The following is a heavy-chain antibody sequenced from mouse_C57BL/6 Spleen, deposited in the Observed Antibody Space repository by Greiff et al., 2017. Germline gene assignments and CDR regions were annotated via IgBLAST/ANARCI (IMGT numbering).Heavy chain of an antibody. CDR1: GYTFTNYW. CDR2: IYPGGGYT. V-gene: IGHV1-63*01. Sequence: VQLQQSGAELVRPGTSVKMSCKASGYTFTNYWIGWAKQRPGHGLEWIGDIYPGGGYTNYNEKFKGKATLTADKSSSTAYMQFSSLTSEDSAIYYCARGYYYGSSYAMDYWGQGTSVTVSS. D-gene: IGHD1-1*01. CDR3: ARGYYYGSSYAMDY. J-gene: IGHJ4*01.